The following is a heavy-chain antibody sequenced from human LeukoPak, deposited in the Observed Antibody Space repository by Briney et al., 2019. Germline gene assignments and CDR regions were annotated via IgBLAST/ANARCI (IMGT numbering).Heavy chain of an antibody. CDR2: IIPMFGAA. V-gene: IGHV1-69*05. CDR3: ATEGPNYYMDV. CDR1: GGTFSKFG. Sequence: GASVKVSCKASGGTFSKFGISWVRQAPGEGLKWMGGIIPMFGAANYAQKFQGRVTITTDESTTTAHMELISLTSDDTAVYFCATEGPNYYMDVWGKGTTVTVSS. J-gene: IGHJ6*03.